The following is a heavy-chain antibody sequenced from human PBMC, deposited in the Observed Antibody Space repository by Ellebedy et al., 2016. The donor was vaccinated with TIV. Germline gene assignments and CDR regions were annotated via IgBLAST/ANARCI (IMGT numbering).Heavy chain of an antibody. J-gene: IGHJ6*02. V-gene: IGHV3-33*05. CDR3: ARGIPPDV. D-gene: IGHD2-2*02. Sequence: PGGSLRLSCAASGFIFSNYGLYWVRQAPGKGLEGVAVILHDGSNKYYADSVRGRFIISRDNSKNTLYLQMNSLRAEDTAVYYCARGIPPDVWGQGTTVTVSS. CDR2: ILHDGSNK. CDR1: GFIFSNYG.